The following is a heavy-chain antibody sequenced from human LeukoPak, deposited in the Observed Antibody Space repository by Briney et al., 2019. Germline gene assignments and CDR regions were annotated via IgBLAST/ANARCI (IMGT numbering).Heavy chain of an antibody. CDR2: IWYDGSNK. CDR1: GFTFSSYG. CDR3: TTQLMETDFDY. V-gene: IGHV3-33*01. Sequence: GGSLRLSCAASGFTFSSYGMHWVRQAPGKGLEWVAVIWYDGSNKYYADSVKGRFTISRDNSKNTLYLQMNSLKTEDTAVYYCTTQLMETDFDYWGQGTLVTVSS. D-gene: IGHD1-1*01. J-gene: IGHJ4*02.